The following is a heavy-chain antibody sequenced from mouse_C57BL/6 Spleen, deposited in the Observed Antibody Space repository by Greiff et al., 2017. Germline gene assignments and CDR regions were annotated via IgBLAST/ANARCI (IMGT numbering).Heavy chain of an antibody. J-gene: IGHJ2*01. CDR3: ARDYYGSSFFDY. D-gene: IGHD1-1*01. CDR1: GYTFTSYW. Sequence: VQLQQPGAELVKPGASVKLSCKASGYTFTSYWMHWVKQRPGQGLEWIGMIHPNSGSTNYNEKFKSKATLTVDKSSRTAYMQLSSLTSEDSAVXYCARDYYGSSFFDYWGQGTTLTVSS. V-gene: IGHV1-64*01. CDR2: IHPNSGST.